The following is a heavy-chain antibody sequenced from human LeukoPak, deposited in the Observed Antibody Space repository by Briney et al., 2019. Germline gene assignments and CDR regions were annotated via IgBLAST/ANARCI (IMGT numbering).Heavy chain of an antibody. CDR3: TKLARAPRDFDY. D-gene: IGHD3-10*01. J-gene: IGHJ4*01. Sequence: PGGSLRLSCAASGFTFSDHYIDWVRQAPGKGLERVGRSRDKGNSYTTAYAASVRGRFTISRDDSKNSLYLQMNSLKIEDTAVYYCTKLARAPRDFDYWGQGTLVTVSS. CDR1: GFTFSDHY. V-gene: IGHV3-72*01. CDR2: SRDKGNSYTT.